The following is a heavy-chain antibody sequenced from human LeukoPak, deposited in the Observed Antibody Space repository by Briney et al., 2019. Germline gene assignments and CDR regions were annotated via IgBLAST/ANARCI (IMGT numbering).Heavy chain of an antibody. D-gene: IGHD3-22*01. CDR2: ISAYNGNT. V-gene: IGHV1-18*01. J-gene: IGHJ4*02. CDR1: GYTFTSYG. CDR3: ARLGYYDSSGYLELDY. Sequence: ASVTVSCKASGYTFTSYGISWVRQAPGQGLEWMGWISAYNGNTNYAQKLQGRVTMTTDTSTSTAYMELRSLRSDDTAVYYCARLGYYDSSGYLELDYWGQGTLVTVSS.